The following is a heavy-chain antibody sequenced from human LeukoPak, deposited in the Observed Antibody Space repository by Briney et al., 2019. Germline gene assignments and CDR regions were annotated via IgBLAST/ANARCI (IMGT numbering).Heavy chain of an antibody. J-gene: IGHJ3*02. CDR2: IYSGGST. CDR3: ARSHYGSGSYAFDI. V-gene: IGHV3-66*01. CDR1: GFTVSSNY. D-gene: IGHD3-10*01. Sequence: GGSLRLSCAASGFTVSSNYMSWVRQAPGKGLEWVSVIYSGGSTYYADSVKGRFTISRDNSKNTLYLQMNSLRAEDTAVYYCARSHYGSGSYAFDIWGQGTVVTVSS.